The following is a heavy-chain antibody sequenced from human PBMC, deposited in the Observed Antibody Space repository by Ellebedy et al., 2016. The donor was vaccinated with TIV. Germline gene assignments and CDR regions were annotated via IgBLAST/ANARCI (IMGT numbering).Heavy chain of an antibody. J-gene: IGHJ6*02. Sequence: MPSETLSLTCTVSGGSIRGGGYYWTWIRQHPVKGLEWIGYIFYSGSTYYNPSLKSRATISLDTSKNQFSLRLSSVTAADTAVYYCARISTRFNGMDVWGQGTTVTVSS. CDR1: GGSIRGGGYY. V-gene: IGHV4-31*03. CDR3: ARISTRFNGMDV. CDR2: IFYSGST. D-gene: IGHD3-16*01.